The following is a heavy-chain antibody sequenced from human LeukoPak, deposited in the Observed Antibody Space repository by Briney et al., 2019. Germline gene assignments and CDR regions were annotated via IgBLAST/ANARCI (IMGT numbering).Heavy chain of an antibody. CDR1: GGTFSSYA. J-gene: IGHJ6*02. CDR2: IIPIFGTA. V-gene: IGHV1-69*05. CDR3: ARPESVSTLYGMDV. Sequence: GASVKVSCKASGGTFSSYAIGWVRQAPGQGLEWMGGIIPIFGTASYAQKFQGRVTMTRDTSTSTVYMELSSLRSEDTAVYYCARPESVSTLYGMDVWGQGTTVTVSS. D-gene: IGHD2-2*01.